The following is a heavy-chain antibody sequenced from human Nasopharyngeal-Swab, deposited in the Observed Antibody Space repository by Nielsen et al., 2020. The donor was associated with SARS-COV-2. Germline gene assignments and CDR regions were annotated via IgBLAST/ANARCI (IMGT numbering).Heavy chain of an antibody. CDR1: GFTFSSYA. D-gene: IGHD5-18*01. CDR2: IYSGGSSI. Sequence: GESLKISCAASGFTFSSYAMSWVRQAPGKGLEWVSVIYSGGSSIYYADSVKGRFTISRDNSKNTLYLQMNSLRAEDTAVYYCAKKAPGVGQLWYDYWGQGTLVTVSS. CDR3: AKKAPGVGQLWYDY. V-gene: IGHV3-23*03. J-gene: IGHJ4*02.